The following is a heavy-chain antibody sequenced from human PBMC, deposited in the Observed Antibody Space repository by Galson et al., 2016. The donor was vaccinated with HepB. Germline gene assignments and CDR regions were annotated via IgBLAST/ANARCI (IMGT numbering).Heavy chain of an antibody. Sequence: SLRLSCAASGFTFSPYSMNWVRQAPGKGLEWVAYINTGSTHITYKDSVKGRFTISRDDGKNSLYLQMDSLRVEDTAVYFCVREGTFGACDHWGQGTLVTVSS. CDR3: VREGTFGACDH. CDR2: INTGSTHI. J-gene: IGHJ4*02. V-gene: IGHV3-21*01. D-gene: IGHD2/OR15-2a*01. CDR1: GFTFSPYS.